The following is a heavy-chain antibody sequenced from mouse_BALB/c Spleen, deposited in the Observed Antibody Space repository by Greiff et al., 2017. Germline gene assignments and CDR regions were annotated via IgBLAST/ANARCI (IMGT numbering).Heavy chain of an antibody. Sequence: EVKLVESGGGLVQPGGSRKLSCAASGFTFSSFGMHWVRQAPEKGLEWVAYISSGSSTIYYADTVKGRFTISRDNPKNTLFLQTTSLRSEDTAMYYCARGYWYFDVWGAGTTVTVSS. J-gene: IGHJ1*01. CDR2: ISSGSSTI. V-gene: IGHV5-17*02. CDR1: GFTFSSFG. CDR3: ARGYWYFDV.